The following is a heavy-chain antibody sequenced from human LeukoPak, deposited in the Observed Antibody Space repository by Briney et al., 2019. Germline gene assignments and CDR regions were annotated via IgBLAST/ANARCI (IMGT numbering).Heavy chain of an antibody. CDR2: INSDGSST. V-gene: IGHV3-74*01. D-gene: IGHD3-22*01. J-gene: IGHJ1*01. CDR3: AKFQGSSGYYNALQH. Sequence: GGSLRLSCAASGFTFSSYWMHWVRQAPGKGLVWVSRINSDGSSTSYADSVKGRFTISRDNAKNTLYLQMNSLRAEDTAVYYCAKFQGSSGYYNALQHWGQGTLVTVSS. CDR1: GFTFSSYW.